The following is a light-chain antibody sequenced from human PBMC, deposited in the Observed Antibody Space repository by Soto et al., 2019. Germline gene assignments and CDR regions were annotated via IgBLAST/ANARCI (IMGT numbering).Light chain of an antibody. Sequence: EILLTQYKATLSVSPWERATLSYRAGQSVISNLAWYHQKPGQAPRLLIYDASTRATGIPARFSGSGSGTEFTLTISSLQSEDFAVYYCQQYNNWPRTFGQGTKVDIK. J-gene: IGKJ1*01. CDR3: QQYNNWPRT. V-gene: IGKV3-15*01. CDR2: DAS. CDR1: QSVISN.